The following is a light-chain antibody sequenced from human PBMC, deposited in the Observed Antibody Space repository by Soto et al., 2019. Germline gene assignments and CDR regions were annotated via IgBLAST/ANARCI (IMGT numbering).Light chain of an antibody. CDR3: QHLHSYPLT. CDR1: QGISTF. Sequence: TQLTQSPSSLSASIGDRVTITCRAGQGISTFLAWYQQTPRKAPKLLIYAASTLQSGVPSRFSGSGSGTDFTLTISSLQPEDFATYYCQHLHSYPLTFGGGTKVEIK. V-gene: IGKV1-9*01. J-gene: IGKJ4*01. CDR2: AAS.